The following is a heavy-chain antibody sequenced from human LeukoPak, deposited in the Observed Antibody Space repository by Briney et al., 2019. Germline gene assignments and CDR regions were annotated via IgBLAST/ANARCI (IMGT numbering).Heavy chain of an antibody. CDR3: PRGQRWLQSDFDY. D-gene: IGHD5-24*01. CDR2: IYHSGST. Sequence: SSETLSLTCAVSGGSISSGGYSWSWIRQPPGKGLEWIGYIYHSGSTYYNPSLKSRVTISVDRSKNQFSLKLSSVTAADTAVYYCPRGQRWLQSDFDYWGQGTLVTVSS. V-gene: IGHV4-30-2*01. J-gene: IGHJ4*02. CDR1: GGSISSGGYS.